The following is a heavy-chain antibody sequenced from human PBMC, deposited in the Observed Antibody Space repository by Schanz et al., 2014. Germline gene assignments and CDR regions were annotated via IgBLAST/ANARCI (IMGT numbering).Heavy chain of an antibody. CDR2: IPHNNDGL. D-gene: IGHD3-10*01. CDR3: ARSGVDV. V-gene: IGHV3-48*04. Sequence: EVQLLESGGGLVQPGGSLRLSCAASGFPFSSYAMAWFRQTPEKGLEWVSSIPHNNDGLYYADSVKGRFTISRDNAKSSVYLQMNSLRAEDTAVYYCARSGVDVWGQGTTVTVSS. CDR1: GFPFSSYA. J-gene: IGHJ6*02.